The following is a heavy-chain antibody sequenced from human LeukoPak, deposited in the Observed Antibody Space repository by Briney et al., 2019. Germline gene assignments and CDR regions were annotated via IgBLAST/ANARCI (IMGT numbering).Heavy chain of an antibody. CDR1: GGSISSYY. CDR3: GRGAPLTVGASRAFDI. CDR2: IYYSGST. V-gene: IGHV4-59*01. Sequence: PSETLSLTCTVSGGSISSYYWSWIRQPPGKGLEWIGYIYYSGSTNYNSSLKSRVTISVDTSKNQFSLKLSSVTAADTAVYYCGRGAPLTVGASRAFDIWGQGTMVTVSS. J-gene: IGHJ3*02. D-gene: IGHD1-26*01.